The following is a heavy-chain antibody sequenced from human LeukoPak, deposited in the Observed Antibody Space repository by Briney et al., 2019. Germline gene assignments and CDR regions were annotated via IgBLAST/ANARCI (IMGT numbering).Heavy chain of an antibody. CDR1: GGSISSGSYY. CDR3: ASSSPTGYSSSNYYYYYMDV. D-gene: IGHD6-6*01. CDR2: IYTSGST. Sequence: SETLSLTCTVSGGSISSGSYYWSWIRQPAGKGLEWIGRIYTSGSTNYNPSLKSRVTISVDTSKNQFSLKLSSVTAADTAVYYCASSSPTGYSSSNYYYYYMDVWGKGTTVTVSS. J-gene: IGHJ6*03. V-gene: IGHV4-61*02.